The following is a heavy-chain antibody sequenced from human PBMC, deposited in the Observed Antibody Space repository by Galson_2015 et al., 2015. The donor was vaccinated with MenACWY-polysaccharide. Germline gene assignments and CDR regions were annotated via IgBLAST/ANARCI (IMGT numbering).Heavy chain of an antibody. Sequence: SLRLSCAASGFTFNTYRMIWGRQAPGQGLHWVSAISGSSAYIFYADSVKGRFTISRDNAKNSLYLQMNSLRAEDTAIYYCASRRRFKTGSGPEDYWGQGTLVTVSS. CDR2: ISGSSAYI. J-gene: IGHJ4*02. V-gene: IGHV3-21*01. CDR1: GFTFNTYR. CDR3: ASRRRFKTGSGPEDY. D-gene: IGHD2-8*02.